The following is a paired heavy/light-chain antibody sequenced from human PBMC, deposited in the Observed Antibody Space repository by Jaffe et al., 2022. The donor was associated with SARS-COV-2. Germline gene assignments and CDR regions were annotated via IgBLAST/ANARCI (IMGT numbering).Heavy chain of an antibody. Sequence: QVQLQESGPGVVKPSETLSLTCTLSGGSIGTYYWSWIRQPPGKGLEWIGYVYYSGSTNYNPSLKSRVSISVDTSKSQYFLKLSSVTAADTAVYYCARDRGGRGGSGYFDLWGRGTLVTVSS. D-gene: IGHD1-26*01. CDR3: ARDRGGRGGSGYFDL. V-gene: IGHV4-59*01. CDR2: VYYSGST. J-gene: IGHJ2*01. CDR1: GGSIGTYY.
Light chain of an antibody. Sequence: DIQMTQSPSSLSASVGDRVTITCQASQDISNYLNWYQQKPGKAPKLLIYDASNLETGVPSRFSGSGSGTDFTFSISSLQPEDIATYYCQQYDNLQITFGQGTRLEIK. CDR1: QDISNY. CDR2: DAS. J-gene: IGKJ5*01. V-gene: IGKV1-33*01. CDR3: QQYDNLQIT.